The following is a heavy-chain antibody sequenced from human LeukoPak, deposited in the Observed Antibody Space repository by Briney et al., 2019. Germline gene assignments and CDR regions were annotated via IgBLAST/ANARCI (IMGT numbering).Heavy chain of an antibody. V-gene: IGHV4-59*01. CDR2: IYYSGST. CDR1: GGSISSYY. Sequence: KPSETLSLTCTVSGGSISSYYWSWIRQPPGKGLEWIGCIYYSGSTNYNPSLKSRVTISVDTSNNQFSPKLTSLTAADTAVYYCARGRTGRTISFDYWGQGTLVTVSS. J-gene: IGHJ4*02. CDR3: ARGRTGRTISFDY. D-gene: IGHD5-24*01.